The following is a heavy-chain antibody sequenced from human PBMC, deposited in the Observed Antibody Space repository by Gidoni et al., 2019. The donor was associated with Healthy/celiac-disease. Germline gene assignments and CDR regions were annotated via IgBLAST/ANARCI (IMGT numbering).Heavy chain of an antibody. V-gene: IGHV3-21*06. J-gene: IGHJ4*02. CDR3: ARVRGNYYDSSGYYCPDY. CDR1: GFTFSSYS. D-gene: IGHD3-22*01. CDR2: ISSSSSYI. Sequence: EVQLVESGGGLVKPGGSLRPSCSASGFTFSSYSMNWVRQATGKGLEWVSSISSSSSYIYYADSVKGRFTISRDNAKNSLYLQMNSLRAEDTAVYYCARVRGNYYDSSGYYCPDYWGQGTLVTVSS.